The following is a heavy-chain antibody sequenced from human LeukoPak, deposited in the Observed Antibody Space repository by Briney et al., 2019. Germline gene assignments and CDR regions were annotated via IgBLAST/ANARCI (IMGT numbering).Heavy chain of an antibody. CDR1: GFTFSGSA. Sequence: PGGSLKLSCAASGFTFSGSAMHWVRQASGKGLEWVGRIRSKANSYATTYAASVKGRFTVSRDDSKNTAYLQMNSLKTEDTAVYYCTCTPWDTNGFDYWGQGTLVTVSS. D-gene: IGHD2-8*01. CDR3: TCTPWDTNGFDY. CDR2: IRSKANSYAT. J-gene: IGHJ4*02. V-gene: IGHV3-73*01.